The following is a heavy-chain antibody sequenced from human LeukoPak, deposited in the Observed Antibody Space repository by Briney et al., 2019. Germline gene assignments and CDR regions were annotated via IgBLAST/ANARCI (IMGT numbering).Heavy chain of an antibody. CDR2: IYSGGST. CDR1: GFTVSSNY. J-gene: IGHJ6*03. CDR3: ASPRGSGADYYYMDV. Sequence: PGGSLRLSCAASGFTVSSNYMSWVRQAPGKGLEWVSVIYSGGSTYYADSVKGRFTISRDNSKNTLYLQMNSLRAEDTAVYYCASPRGSGADYYYMDVWGKGTTVTIPS. D-gene: IGHD3-16*01. V-gene: IGHV3-53*01.